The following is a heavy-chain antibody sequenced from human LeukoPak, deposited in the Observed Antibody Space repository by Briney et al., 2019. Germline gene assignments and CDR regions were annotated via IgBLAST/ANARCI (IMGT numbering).Heavy chain of an antibody. J-gene: IGHJ4*02. V-gene: IGHV3-23*01. CDR2: ISENGGYT. CDR1: GFTFNNYP. D-gene: IGHD2-2*02. CDR3: AKYTAKAPRRDLDY. Sequence: PGGSLRLSCAASGFTFNNYPMSWVRQAPGNGLEWVSSISENGGYTYYADSVKGRFTISRDNSNNTVNLQMNSLRAEDTAVYYCAKYTAKAPRRDLDYWGQGTLVTVSS.